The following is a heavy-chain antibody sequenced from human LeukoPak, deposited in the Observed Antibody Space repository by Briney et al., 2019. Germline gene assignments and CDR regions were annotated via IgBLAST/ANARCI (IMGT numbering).Heavy chain of an antibody. CDR2: ISGSGGST. D-gene: IGHD3-10*01. V-gene: IGHV3-23*01. CDR1: GFTFSSYA. J-gene: IGHJ4*02. CDR3: TTSLWFGELLRIGY. Sequence: GRSLRLSCAASGFTFSSYAMSWVRQAPGKGLEWVSAISGSGGSTYYADSVKGRFTISRDNSKNTLYLQMNSLKTEDTAVYYCTTSLWFGELLRIGYWGQGTLVTVSS.